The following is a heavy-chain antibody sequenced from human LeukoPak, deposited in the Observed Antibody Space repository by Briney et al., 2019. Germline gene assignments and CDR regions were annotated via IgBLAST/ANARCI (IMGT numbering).Heavy chain of an antibody. D-gene: IGHD1-26*01. Sequence: GGSLRLSCAASGFIFSSYAMHWVRQAPGKGLEWVAVISYDGSNKYYADSVKGRFTISRDNSRNTLYLQMNSLRAEDTAVYYCARDLSGSYPGAAFDIWGQGTMVTVSS. V-gene: IGHV3-30-3*01. CDR2: ISYDGSNK. CDR1: GFIFSSYA. CDR3: ARDLSGSYPGAAFDI. J-gene: IGHJ3*02.